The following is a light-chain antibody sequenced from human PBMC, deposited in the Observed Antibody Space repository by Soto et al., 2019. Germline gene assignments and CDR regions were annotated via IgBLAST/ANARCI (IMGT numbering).Light chain of an antibody. V-gene: IGKV3-20*01. Sequence: ESVLTQSPGTLSLSPGERATLSCRTIQSVSSNYLAWYQQNPGQAPRLLIYGASTRATGIPDRFSGSGSGTDFTLTISRLEPEDSAVYYCQQYGSSPTWTFGQGTKVEIK. CDR1: QSVSSNY. CDR3: QQYGSSPTWT. J-gene: IGKJ1*01. CDR2: GAS.